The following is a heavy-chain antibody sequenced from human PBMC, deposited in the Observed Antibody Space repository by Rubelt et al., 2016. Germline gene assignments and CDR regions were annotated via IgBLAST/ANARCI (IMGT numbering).Heavy chain of an antibody. V-gene: IGHV4-34*01. J-gene: IGHJ2*01. D-gene: IGHD3-16*01. CDR3: ARGGGVWYFDL. Sequence: QVQLQQWGAGLLKPSETLSLTCAVYGGSFSGYYWSWIRQPPGKGLEWIGEINHSGSTNYNPSLKSLVTISVDTSKNQFSLKLSSVTAADTAVYYCARGGGVWYFDLWGRGTLVTVSS. CDR2: INHSGST. CDR1: GGSFSGYY.